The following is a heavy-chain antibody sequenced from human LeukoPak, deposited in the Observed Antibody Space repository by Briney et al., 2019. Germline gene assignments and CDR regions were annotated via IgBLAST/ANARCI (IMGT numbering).Heavy chain of an antibody. D-gene: IGHD3-22*01. CDR3: AREYYYDSSGYYPFDP. CDR2: IYPGDSDT. J-gene: IGHJ5*02. CDR1: GYSFTSYW. Sequence: GESLKISCKGSGYSFTSYWIGWVRQMPGKGLEWMGIIYPGDSDTRYSPSFQGQVTISADKSISTAYLQWSSLKASDTAMYYCAREYYYDSSGYYPFDPWGQGTLVTVSS. V-gene: IGHV5-51*01.